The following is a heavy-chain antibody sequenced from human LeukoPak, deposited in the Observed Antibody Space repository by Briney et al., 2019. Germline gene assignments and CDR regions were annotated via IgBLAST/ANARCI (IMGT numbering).Heavy chain of an antibody. CDR3: AKDQSSSWSLDY. V-gene: IGHV3-48*01. J-gene: IGHJ4*02. CDR1: GFTFSSYS. D-gene: IGHD6-13*01. Sequence: PGGSLRLSCAASGFTFSSYSMNWVRQAPGKGLEWVSYISSGSSTIYYADSVKGRFTISRDNSKNTLYLQMNSLRAEDTAVYYCAKDQSSSWSLDYWGQGTLVTVSS. CDR2: ISSGSSTI.